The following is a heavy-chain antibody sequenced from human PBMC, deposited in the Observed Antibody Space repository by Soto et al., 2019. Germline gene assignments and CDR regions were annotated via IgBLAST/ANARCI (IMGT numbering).Heavy chain of an antibody. CDR2: ISYDGSNK. J-gene: IGHJ6*02. Sequence: VQLVESGGGVVQPGRSLRLSCAASGFTFSSYAMHWVRQAPGKGLEWVAVISYDGSNKYYADSVKGRFTISSDNSKNTLYLQMNSLRAEDTAVYYCARARQLERRYYYGMDVWGQGTTVTVSS. D-gene: IGHD1-1*01. CDR1: GFTFSSYA. V-gene: IGHV3-30-3*01. CDR3: ARARQLERRYYYGMDV.